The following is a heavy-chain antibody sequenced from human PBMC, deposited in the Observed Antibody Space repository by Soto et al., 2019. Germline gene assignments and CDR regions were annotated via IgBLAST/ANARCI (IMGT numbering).Heavy chain of an antibody. D-gene: IGHD3-10*01. Sequence: EGSLRLSCAASGFTFSSYAMSWVRQAPGKGLEWVSAISGSGGSTYYADSVKGRFTISRDNSKNTLYLQMNSLRAEDTAVYYCARPASSGSSYYFDYWGQGTLVTVSS. CDR3: ARPASSGSSYYFDY. V-gene: IGHV3-23*01. CDR2: ISGSGGST. J-gene: IGHJ4*02. CDR1: GFTFSSYA.